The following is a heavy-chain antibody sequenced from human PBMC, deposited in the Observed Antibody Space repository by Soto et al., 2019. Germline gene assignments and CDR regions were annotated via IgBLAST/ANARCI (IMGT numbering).Heavy chain of an antibody. Sequence: PWGSLRLSCAASGFTFSSYAMSWVRQAPGKGLEWVSAISGSGGSTYYADSVKGRFTISRDNSKNTLYLQMNSLRAEDTAVYYCAKDREQDYGDYAFDYWGQGTLVTVSS. CDR2: ISGSGGST. CDR3: AKDREQDYGDYAFDY. D-gene: IGHD4-17*01. J-gene: IGHJ4*02. V-gene: IGHV3-23*01. CDR1: GFTFSSYA.